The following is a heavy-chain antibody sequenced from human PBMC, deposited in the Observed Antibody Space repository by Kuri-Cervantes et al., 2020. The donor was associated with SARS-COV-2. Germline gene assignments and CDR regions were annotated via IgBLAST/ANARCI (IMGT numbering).Heavy chain of an antibody. V-gene: IGHV1-69*04. Sequence: SVKVSCKASGGTFSSYAISWVRQAPGQGLEWMGRIIPILGIANYAQEFQGRVTITADKSTSTAYMELSSLRSEDTAVYYCARASTSCYLFSLCGYFQHWGQGTLVTVSS. D-gene: IGHD2-2*01. CDR1: GGTFSSYA. CDR3: ARASTSCYLFSLCGYFQH. J-gene: IGHJ1*01. CDR2: IIPILGIA.